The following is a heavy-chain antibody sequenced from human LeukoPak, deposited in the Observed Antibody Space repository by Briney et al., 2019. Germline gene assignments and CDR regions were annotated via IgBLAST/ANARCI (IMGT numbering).Heavy chain of an antibody. CDR1: VYTFTSYD. Sequence: ASVKVSCKASVYTFTSYDINCVRQATGQGLECMVWMNPNSNNTGYAQKFQRRDTMTRNTSISTAYVAVSSVRSETASVYHCARGWVAADARFDYLGQAGLVTVSS. CDR2: MNPNSNNT. J-gene: IGHJ4*02. V-gene: IGHV1-8*01. CDR3: ARGWVAADARFDY. D-gene: IGHD6-13*01.